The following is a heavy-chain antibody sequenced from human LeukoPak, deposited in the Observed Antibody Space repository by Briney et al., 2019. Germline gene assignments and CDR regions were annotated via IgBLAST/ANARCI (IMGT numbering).Heavy chain of an antibody. CDR2: ISYDGSNK. D-gene: IGHD2-8*01. V-gene: IGHV3-30*03. J-gene: IGHJ5*02. Sequence: PGRSLRLSCAASGFTVSSNYMSWVRQAPGKGLEWVAVISYDGSNKYYADSVKGRFTVSRDNSKNTLYLQMNSLRAEDTAVYYCATETKKPLPWGQGTLVTVSS. CDR3: ATETKKPLP. CDR1: GFTVSSNY.